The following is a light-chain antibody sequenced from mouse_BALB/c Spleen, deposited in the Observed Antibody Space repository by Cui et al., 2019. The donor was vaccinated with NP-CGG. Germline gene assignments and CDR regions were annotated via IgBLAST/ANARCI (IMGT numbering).Light chain of an antibody. CDR2: GTN. CDR3: ALWYSNHWV. CDR1: TGAVTTSNY. Sequence: QAVVLQEFASTTSPGETVTLTCRSSTGAVTTSNYANWVQEKPDHLFTGLIGGTNNRVPGVPARFSGSLIGDKAALTITGAQTEDEAIYFCALWYSNHWVFGGGTKLTVL. V-gene: IGLV1*01. J-gene: IGLJ1*01.